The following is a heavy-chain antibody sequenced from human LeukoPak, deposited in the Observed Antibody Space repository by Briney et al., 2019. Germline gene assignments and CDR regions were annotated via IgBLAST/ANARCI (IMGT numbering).Heavy chain of an antibody. CDR1: GXTFSSYV. CDR3: AKSTGYLWDY. V-gene: IGHV3-23*01. J-gene: IGHJ4*02. CDR2: ISSSGYST. D-gene: IGHD3-16*01. Sequence: GGSLRLSCAASGXTFSSYVVSWVRQAPGKGLEWVSGISSSGYSTYYADSVKGRFTISRDNSKNTLLLQMNSLRAEDTAVYYCAKSTGYLWDYWGQGTLVTVSS.